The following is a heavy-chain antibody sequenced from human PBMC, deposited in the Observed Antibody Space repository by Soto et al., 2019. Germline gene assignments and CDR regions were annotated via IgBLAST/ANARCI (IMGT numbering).Heavy chain of an antibody. CDR3: ATQNPRQWLVTDSPYYFDY. D-gene: IGHD6-19*01. J-gene: IGHJ4*02. Sequence: SETLSLTCAVSGGSISSSNWWSWVRQPPGKGLEWIGEIYHIGSTNYNPSLKSRVTISVDKSKNQFSLKLSSVTAADTAVYYCATQNPRQWLVTDSPYYFDYWGQGTLVTVSS. CDR2: IYHIGST. CDR1: GGSISSSNW. V-gene: IGHV4-4*02.